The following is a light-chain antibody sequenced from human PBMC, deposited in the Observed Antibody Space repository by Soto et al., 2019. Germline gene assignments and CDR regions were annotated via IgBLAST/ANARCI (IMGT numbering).Light chain of an antibody. CDR3: QQFEDFPRAII. CDR1: QSVSSN. V-gene: IGKV3-15*01. J-gene: IGKJ5*01. Sequence: EIVMTQSPATLSVSPAERATLSCRASQSVSSNLAWYQQKPGQAPRLLIYGASTRATGIPARFSGSGSGTEFTLTISSLQSEDFATYYCQQFEDFPRAIIFGQGTRLEIK. CDR2: GAS.